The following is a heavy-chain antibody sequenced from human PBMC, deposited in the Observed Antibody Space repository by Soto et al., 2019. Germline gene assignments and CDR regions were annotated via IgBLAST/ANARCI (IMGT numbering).Heavy chain of an antibody. Sequence: QITLNESGPTVVKPAETLTLTCTFSGFSLTTSGVGVGWIRQSPGKAPEWPALIYWDDDKRYSASLKSRLTITKDSSNNQVVLTMASVDPVDTATYYCAHRILRTVFGLVTTTAIYFDFWGQGTPVVVSS. D-gene: IGHD3-3*01. V-gene: IGHV2-5*02. J-gene: IGHJ4*02. CDR1: GFSLTTSGVG. CDR3: AHRILRTVFGLVTTTAIYFDF. CDR2: IYWDDDK.